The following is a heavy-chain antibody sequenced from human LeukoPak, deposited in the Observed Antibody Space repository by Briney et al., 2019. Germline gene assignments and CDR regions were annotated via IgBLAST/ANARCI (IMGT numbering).Heavy chain of an antibody. J-gene: IGHJ4*02. CDR1: GFTFSSYK. V-gene: IGHV3-30*03. Sequence: GGSLRLSRAASGFTFSSYKFHWLRQAPGKGLEWLTVISYDGSYTSYGASVKGRFTVSRDNSQNTLYLQMNGLRAEDTALYYCARDHSAMPSYWGQGTLVTVSS. D-gene: IGHD2-2*01. CDR3: ARDHSAMPSY. CDR2: ISYDGSYT.